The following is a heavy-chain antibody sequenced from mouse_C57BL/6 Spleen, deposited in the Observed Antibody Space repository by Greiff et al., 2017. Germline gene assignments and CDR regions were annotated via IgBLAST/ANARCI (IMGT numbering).Heavy chain of an antibody. CDR1: GFTFSSYA. Sequence: EVMLVESGGGLVKPGGSLKLSCAASGFTFSSYAMSWVRQTPEKRLEWVATISDGGSYTYYPDNVNGRFTISRDNAKNNLYLQMRHLKSEDTAMYYCAKRDYEDWYFDVWGTGTTVTVSS. J-gene: IGHJ1*03. CDR2: ISDGGSYT. V-gene: IGHV5-4*03. D-gene: IGHD2-4*01. CDR3: AKRDYEDWYFDV.